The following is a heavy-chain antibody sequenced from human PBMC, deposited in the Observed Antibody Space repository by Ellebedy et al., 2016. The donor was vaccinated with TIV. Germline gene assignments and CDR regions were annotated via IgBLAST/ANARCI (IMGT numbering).Heavy chain of an antibody. CDR1: GFTFSSYA. D-gene: IGHD6-19*01. J-gene: IGHJ4*02. CDR3: ARDSGWFYFDY. CDR2: ISYDGSNK. V-gene: IGHV3-30-3*01. Sequence: GESLKISCAASGFTFSSYAMHWVRQAPGKGLEWVAGISYDGSNKYYADSVKGRFTIYRDNSKNTLYLQMNSLRAEDSALYYCARDSGWFYFDYWGQGTLVTVSS.